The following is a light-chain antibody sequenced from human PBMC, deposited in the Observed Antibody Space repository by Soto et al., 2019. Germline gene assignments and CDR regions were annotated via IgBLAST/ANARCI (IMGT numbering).Light chain of an antibody. CDR1: SSDVGGYNY. CDR2: DVN. CDR3: CSYAGGYTLYV. Sequence: QSVLTQPRSVSGAPGQSVTISCTGSSSDVGGYNYVSWYQQHPGKAPKLVIYDVNERPSGVPDRFSGSKSGNTAPLTISGLLAEDEADYYCCSYAGGYTLYVFGAGTKVTVL. V-gene: IGLV2-11*01. J-gene: IGLJ1*01.